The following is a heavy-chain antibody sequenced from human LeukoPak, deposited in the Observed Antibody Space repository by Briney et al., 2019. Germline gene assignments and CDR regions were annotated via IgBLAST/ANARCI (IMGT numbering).Heavy chain of an antibody. J-gene: IGHJ6*03. V-gene: IGHV3-23*01. Sequence: GGSLRLSCAASGFTFSSYAMRWVRQAPGKGPEWVSTISDSGGATYYADSVKGRFSISRDNSKNTLDLQMNSLRAEDTAVYYCAKSAGSANFHYYCMDVWGKGTTVTVSS. CDR2: ISDSGGAT. D-gene: IGHD2-2*01. CDR3: AKSAGSANFHYYCMDV. CDR1: GFTFSSYA.